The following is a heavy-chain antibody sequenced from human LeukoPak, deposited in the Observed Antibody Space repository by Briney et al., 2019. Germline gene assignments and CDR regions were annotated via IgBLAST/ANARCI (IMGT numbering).Heavy chain of an antibody. Sequence: ASVKVSCEASGYTFTSYDINWVRQATGQGLEWMGWMNPNSGNTGYAQKFQGRVTMTRNTSISTAYMELSSLRSEDTAVYYCTCGGYYYDSSGYSRFFDYWGQGTLVTVSS. J-gene: IGHJ4*02. CDR3: TCGGYYYDSSGYSRFFDY. CDR2: MNPNSGNT. CDR1: GYTFTSYD. V-gene: IGHV1-8*01. D-gene: IGHD3-22*01.